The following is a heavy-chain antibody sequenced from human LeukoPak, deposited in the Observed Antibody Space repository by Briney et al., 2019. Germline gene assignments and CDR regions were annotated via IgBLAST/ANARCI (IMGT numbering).Heavy chain of an antibody. V-gene: IGHV1-8*01. CDR1: GYTFTTYD. Sequence: ASVKVSCKASGYTFTTYDINWVRQATGQGLEWMGWMNPNSGNTGYTQKFQGRVTMTRNTSISTAYMELSSLRSEDTAVYYCARGPDYGGKTPQGLYYYYYYMDVWGKGTTVTVSS. CDR3: ARGPDYGGKTPQGLYYYYYYMDV. D-gene: IGHD4-23*01. J-gene: IGHJ6*03. CDR2: MNPNSGNT.